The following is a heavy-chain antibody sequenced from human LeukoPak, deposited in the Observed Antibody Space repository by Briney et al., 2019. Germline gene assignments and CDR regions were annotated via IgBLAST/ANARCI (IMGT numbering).Heavy chain of an antibody. V-gene: IGHV3-23*01. CDR2: ISGSGGST. CDR3: AKVKGGYSYGPNFDY. D-gene: IGHD5-18*01. Sequence: PGGSLRLSCAASGFTFSSYAMSWVRQAPGKGLEWVSAISGSGGSTYYADSVKGRFTISRDNSKNTLYLQMNSLRAEDTAVYYCAKVKGGYSYGPNFDYWGQGTLVTVSS. J-gene: IGHJ4*02. CDR1: GFTFSSYA.